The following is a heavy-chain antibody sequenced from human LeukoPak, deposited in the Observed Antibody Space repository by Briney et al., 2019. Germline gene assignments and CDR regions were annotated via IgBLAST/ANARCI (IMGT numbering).Heavy chain of an antibody. D-gene: IGHD4-17*01. CDR3: ATSDDYGDYVRAGGAFDI. Sequence: PGGSLRLSCTASGFTFGDYAMSWFRPAPGQGLEWGGFIRSKAYGGTTEYAASVKGRFTISRDDSKSIAYLQMNSLKTEDTAVYYCATSDDYGDYVRAGGAFDIWGQGTMVTVSS. J-gene: IGHJ3*02. V-gene: IGHV3-49*03. CDR1: GFTFGDYA. CDR2: IRSKAYGGTT.